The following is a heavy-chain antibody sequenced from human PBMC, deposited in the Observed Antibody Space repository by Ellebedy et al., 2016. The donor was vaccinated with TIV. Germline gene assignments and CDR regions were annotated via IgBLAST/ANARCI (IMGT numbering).Heavy chain of an antibody. CDR2: IKNDASER. J-gene: IGHJ4*02. V-gene: IGHV3-7*03. CDR3: ARARCSNSDCYIPGY. Sequence: GESLKISCAASGFTFGNYWMSWVRQAPGKGLEWVANIKNDASERYYVDSVEGRFTISRDNAKNSLYLQMNTLRAEDTAVYYCARARCSNSDCYIPGYWGQGTPVTVSS. D-gene: IGHD2-2*02. CDR1: GFTFGNYW.